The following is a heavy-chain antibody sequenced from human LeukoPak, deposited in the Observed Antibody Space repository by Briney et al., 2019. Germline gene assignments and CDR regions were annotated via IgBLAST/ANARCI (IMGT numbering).Heavy chain of an antibody. CDR2: ISHSGST. CDR3: ARGLMWAAAGFDY. D-gene: IGHD6-13*01. V-gene: IGHV4-34*01. J-gene: IGHJ4*02. CDR1: GGSFSGYY. Sequence: SETLSLICAVYGGSFSGYYWSWIRQPPGKGLEWIGGISHSGSTNYNPSLKSRVTISVDTSKNQFSLKLSSVTAADTAVYYCARGLMWAAAGFDYWGQGILVTVSS.